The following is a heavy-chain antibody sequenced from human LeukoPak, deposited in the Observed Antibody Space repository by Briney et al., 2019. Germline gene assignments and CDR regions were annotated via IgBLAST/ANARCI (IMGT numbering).Heavy chain of an antibody. CDR2: IWYDGSNK. Sequence: GGSLRLSCAASGFTFSSYGMHWVRQAPGKGLEWEAVIWYDGSNKYYGDSVKGRFTISRDNSKKTLYLQMNSLRVEDTAVYYCARGDGYNDAEYLQHWGQGTLVTVS. V-gene: IGHV3-33*01. J-gene: IGHJ1*01. CDR3: ARGDGYNDAEYLQH. D-gene: IGHD5-24*01. CDR1: GFTFSSYG.